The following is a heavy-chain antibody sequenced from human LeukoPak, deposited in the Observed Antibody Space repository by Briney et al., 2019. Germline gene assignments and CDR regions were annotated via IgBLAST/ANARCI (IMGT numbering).Heavy chain of an antibody. CDR2: IRPNSGAT. D-gene: IGHD2-15*01. V-gene: IGHV1-2*02. Sequence: WASVKVSCKVSGYTLTELSMHWVRQAPGQGLEWMGWIRPNSGATKFAPNFEGRVTMTRDSSITTAYMDLSSLTSDDTAVYYCAREKFYCTAGSCTLGVWGQGTLVTVSS. CDR3: AREKFYCTAGSCTLGV. J-gene: IGHJ3*01. CDR1: GYTLTELS.